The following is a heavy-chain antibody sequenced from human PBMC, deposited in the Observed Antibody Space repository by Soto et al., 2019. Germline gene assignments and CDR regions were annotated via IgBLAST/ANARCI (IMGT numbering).Heavy chain of an antibody. CDR2: TYYSGST. V-gene: IGHV4-31*03. Sequence: SETLSLTCTVSGGSISSGGYYWSWIRQHPGKGLEWIGYTYYSGSTYYNPSLKSRVTISVDTSKNQFSLKLSSVTAADTAVYYCARDSRLDYYDSSGYYRVLDYWGQGTLVTVSS. CDR1: GGSISSGGYY. J-gene: IGHJ4*02. CDR3: ARDSRLDYYDSSGYYRVLDY. D-gene: IGHD3-22*01.